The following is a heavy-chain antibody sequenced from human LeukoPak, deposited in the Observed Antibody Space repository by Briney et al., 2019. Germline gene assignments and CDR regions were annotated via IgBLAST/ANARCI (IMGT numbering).Heavy chain of an antibody. Sequence: GGSLRLSCAASGFTFSKDDFHWVRQAPGKGLEWVSAISGSGGSTYYADSVKGRFTISRDNSKNTLYLQMNSLRAEDTAVYYCAKFGSGSYTDIWGQGTMVTVSS. CDR1: GFTFSKDD. J-gene: IGHJ3*02. CDR2: ISGSGGST. CDR3: AKFGSGSYTDI. V-gene: IGHV3-23*01. D-gene: IGHD3-10*01.